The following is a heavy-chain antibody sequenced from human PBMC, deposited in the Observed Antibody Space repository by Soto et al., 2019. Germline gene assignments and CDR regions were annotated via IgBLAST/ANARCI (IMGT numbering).Heavy chain of an antibody. CDR2: ISIGSSSM. D-gene: IGHD1-26*01. V-gene: IGHV3-48*01. Sequence: GGSLSLSCEASGFPFSNYKMNWVRQAPGKGLEWVSQISIGSSSMDYADSVKGRFTISRDNAKNSLYLQMNSLRAEDTAVYYCAIEKVGPTSIHVFDIWGQGTMVTVSS. CDR1: GFPFSNYK. CDR3: AIEKVGPTSIHVFDI. J-gene: IGHJ3*02.